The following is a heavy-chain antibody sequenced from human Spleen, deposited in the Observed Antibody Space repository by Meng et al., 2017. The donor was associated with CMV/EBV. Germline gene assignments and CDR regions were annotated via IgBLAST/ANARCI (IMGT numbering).Heavy chain of an antibody. CDR3: ARKAGSNGRGFDY. CDR1: GYTFTSYG. V-gene: IGHV1-2*02. Sequence: ASVKVSCKASGYTFTSYGISWVRQAPGQGLEWMGLMNTNTGGTHYTQKFQGRVTLTRDTSISTAYMELNSLSSDDTAVYFCARKAGSNGRGFDYWGQGTLVTVSS. CDR2: MNTNTGGT. J-gene: IGHJ4*02. D-gene: IGHD1-14*01.